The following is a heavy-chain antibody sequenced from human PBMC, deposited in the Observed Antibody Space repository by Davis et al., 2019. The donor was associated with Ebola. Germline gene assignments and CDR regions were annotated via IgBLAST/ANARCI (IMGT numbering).Heavy chain of an antibody. CDR3: ARGGGSGGY. CDR1: GGSISSGGYS. CDR2: IYHTGNT. D-gene: IGHD6-25*01. J-gene: IGHJ4*02. Sequence: MPSETLSLTCAVSGGSISSGGYSWSWIRQPPGKGLEWIAYIYHTGNTYYNPSLKSRVTISADRSKNQFSLKLSSVTAADTAVYYCARGGGSGGYWGQGTLVTVSS. V-gene: IGHV4-30-2*01.